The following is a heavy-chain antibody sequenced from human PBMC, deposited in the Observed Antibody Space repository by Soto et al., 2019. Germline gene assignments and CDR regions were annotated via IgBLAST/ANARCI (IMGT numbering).Heavy chain of an antibody. D-gene: IGHD4-17*01. J-gene: IGHJ4*02. CDR3: ARGLYGGNFDY. V-gene: IGHV4-39*02. Sequence: SETLSLTCTVSGGSISSGGYYWSWIRQHPGKGLEWIGAIHHSGTTYYNPSLKSRVTISMDMSKNHFSRRLTSVTAADTAIYYCARGLYGGNFDYWGQGTPVTVSS. CDR2: IHHSGTT. CDR1: GGSISSGGYY.